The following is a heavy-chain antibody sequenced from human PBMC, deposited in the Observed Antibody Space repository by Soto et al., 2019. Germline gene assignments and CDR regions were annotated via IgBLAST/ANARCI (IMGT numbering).Heavy chain of an antibody. CDR2: IYYTGDT. Sequence: QVQLQESGPGLVKPSETLSLTCTVSGGSVSSGTYYWSWIRQPPGKGLEWIGYIYYTGDTNYNPSLKSRVTISVDMSKNQFSLKLSSVTAADTAVYYCARDGSGYGDYEYPYYYGMDVWGQGTTVTVSS. D-gene: IGHD4-17*01. J-gene: IGHJ6*02. CDR3: ARDGSGYGDYEYPYYYGMDV. CDR1: GGSVSSGTYY. V-gene: IGHV4-61*01.